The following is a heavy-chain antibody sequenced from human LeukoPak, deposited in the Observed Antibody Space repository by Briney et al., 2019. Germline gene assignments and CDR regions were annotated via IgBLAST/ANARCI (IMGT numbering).Heavy chain of an antibody. CDR3: AKVPGDFDY. J-gene: IGHJ4*02. CDR1: GFTFNTYA. CDR2: ISGSGDNT. Sequence: PGGSLRLSCAASGFTFNTYAMNWVRQAPGKGLEWVSTISGSGDNTYYADSVKGWFTISRDNSKNTLYLQMNSLRAEDTAVYYCAKVPGDFDYWGQGTLVTVSS. D-gene: IGHD1-1*01. V-gene: IGHV3-23*01.